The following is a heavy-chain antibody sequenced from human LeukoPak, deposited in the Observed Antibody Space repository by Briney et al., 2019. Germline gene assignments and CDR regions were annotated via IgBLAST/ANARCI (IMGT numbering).Heavy chain of an antibody. V-gene: IGHV3-7*01. J-gene: IGHJ4*02. Sequence: GGSLRLSCAASAFTFSNYWMSWVRQAPGKRLEWVANIKEDGSEINYVDSVKGRFTISKDNAKNSLYLQMNSLRVDDTAVYYCARDRGYSTFDYWGQGTLVTVSS. CDR1: AFTFSNYW. D-gene: IGHD4-23*01. CDR3: ARDRGYSTFDY. CDR2: IKEDGSEI.